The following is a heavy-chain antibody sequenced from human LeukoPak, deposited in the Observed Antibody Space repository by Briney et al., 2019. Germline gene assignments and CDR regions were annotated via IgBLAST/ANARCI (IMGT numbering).Heavy chain of an antibody. D-gene: IGHD5-12*01. CDR3: ARPIVATIVTAMVHAFDI. CDR2: ISYDGSNK. CDR1: GFTFSSYA. Sequence: GGSLRLSCAASGFTFSSYAMHWVRQAPGKGLEWVAVISYDGSNKYYADSVKGRFTISRDNSKNTLYLQMNSLRAEDTAVYYCARPIVATIVTAMVHAFDIWGQGTMVTVSS. J-gene: IGHJ3*02. V-gene: IGHV3-30-3*01.